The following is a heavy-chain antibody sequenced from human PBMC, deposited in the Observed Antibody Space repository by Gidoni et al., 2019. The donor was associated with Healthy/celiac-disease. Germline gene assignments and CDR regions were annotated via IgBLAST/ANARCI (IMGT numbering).Heavy chain of an antibody. CDR1: GGSISSGGYS. V-gene: IGHV4-30-2*01. Sequence: QLQLQESGSGLVKPSQTLSLTCAVYGGSISSGGYSWSWIRPPRGKGLEWIGYIYHSGSTYYNPSHKSRVTISVDRSKNQFSLKLSSVTAADTAVYYCARAQPIVGATYFDYWGQGTLVTVSS. CDR2: IYHSGST. J-gene: IGHJ4*02. CDR3: ARAQPIVGATYFDY. D-gene: IGHD1-26*01.